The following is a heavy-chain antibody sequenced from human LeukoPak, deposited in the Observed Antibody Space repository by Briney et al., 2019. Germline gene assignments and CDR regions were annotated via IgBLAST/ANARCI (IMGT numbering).Heavy chain of an antibody. Sequence: ASVKVSCKASGYTFTGYYMHWVRQAPGQGLEWMGWINPNSGGTNYAQKFQGRVTMTRDTSISTAYMEPSRLRSDDTAVYYCARGCSSTSCYGAFDIWGQGTMVTVSS. D-gene: IGHD2-2*01. CDR1: GYTFTGYY. CDR3: ARGCSSTSCYGAFDI. V-gene: IGHV1-2*02. J-gene: IGHJ3*02. CDR2: INPNSGGT.